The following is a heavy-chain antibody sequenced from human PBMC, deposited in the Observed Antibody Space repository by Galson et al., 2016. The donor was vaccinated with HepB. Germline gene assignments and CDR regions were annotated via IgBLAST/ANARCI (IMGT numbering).Heavy chain of an antibody. CDR1: GYTFTNNG. Sequence: SVKVSCKASGYTFTNNGISWVRQAPGQGLEWMAWISAYSGNTNYAQKFQGRVTLTKDTSASTVYMELRSLRSDDTAMYYCARDRDAALDYWGQGTLVTVGS. V-gene: IGHV1-18*01. CDR2: ISAYSGNT. CDR3: ARDRDAALDY. J-gene: IGHJ4*02. D-gene: IGHD6-13*01.